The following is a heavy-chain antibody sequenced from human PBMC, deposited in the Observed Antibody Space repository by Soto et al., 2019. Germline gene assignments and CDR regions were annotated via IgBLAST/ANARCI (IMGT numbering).Heavy chain of an antibody. CDR1: GGSISSSSYY. Sequence: SETLSLTCPVTGGSISSSSYYWGWIRQSPGMGLEWIGTIYYRGDTYYNPSLKSRVTMSVDTSKNQFSLKMTSVTAADTAVYYCARAFSYDSSVGPGYFDYWGQGTLVTVSS. CDR3: ARAFSYDSSVGPGYFDY. J-gene: IGHJ4*02. V-gene: IGHV4-39*01. D-gene: IGHD3-22*01. CDR2: IYYRGDT.